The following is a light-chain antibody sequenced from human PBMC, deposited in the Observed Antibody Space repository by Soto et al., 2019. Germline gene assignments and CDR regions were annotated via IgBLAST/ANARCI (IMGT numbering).Light chain of an antibody. CDR1: NIGSKS. V-gene: IGLV3-21*04. CDR2: YDS. J-gene: IGLJ2*01. CDR3: QVWDSSSDHPGVV. Sequence: SYELTQPPSVSVAPGKTARITCGGNNIGSKSVHWYQQKPGHAPVLVIYYDSDRPSGIPERFSGSNSGNTATLTISRVEAGDEADYYCQVWDSSSDHPGVVFGGGTKLTVL.